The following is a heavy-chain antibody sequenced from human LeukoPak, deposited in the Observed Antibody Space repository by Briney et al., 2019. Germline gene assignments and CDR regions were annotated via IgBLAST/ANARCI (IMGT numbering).Heavy chain of an antibody. CDR3: ARGEGFRSSSPGASDY. J-gene: IGHJ4*02. V-gene: IGHV4-34*01. Sequence: PSETLSLTCAVYGGSFSGYYWSWIRQPSGKGLEWIGEINHSGSTNYNPSLKSRVTISVDTSKNQFSLKLSSVTAADTAVYYCARGEGFRSSSPGASDYWGQGTLVTVSS. D-gene: IGHD6-6*01. CDR1: GGSFSGYY. CDR2: INHSGST.